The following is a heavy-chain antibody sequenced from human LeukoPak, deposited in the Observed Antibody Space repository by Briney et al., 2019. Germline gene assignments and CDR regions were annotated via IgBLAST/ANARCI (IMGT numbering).Heavy chain of an antibody. V-gene: IGHV6-1*01. CDR1: GDSVSSNSAA. J-gene: IGHJ3*02. CDR3: ARTTVVATAITYYDVFDT. CDR2: TYYRSKWHN. D-gene: IGHD2-21*02. Sequence: SQTLSLTCAISGDSVSSNSAAWNWIRPSPSRGLEWLGRTYYRSKWHNDYAASLRSRITINPDTSKNQFSLQLNSLTPEDTAVYYCARTTVVATAITYYDVFDTWGQGKVVTVSS.